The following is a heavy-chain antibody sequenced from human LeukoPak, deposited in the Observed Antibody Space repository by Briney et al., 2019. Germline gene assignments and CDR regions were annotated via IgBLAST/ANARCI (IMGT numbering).Heavy chain of an antibody. CDR3: ARGGSYMDYYYGMDV. J-gene: IGHJ6*02. CDR2: ISYDGSNK. Sequence: GGSLRLSCAASGFTFSSYAMHWVRQAPGKGLEWVAVISYDGSNKYYADSVKGRFTISRDNSKNTLYLQMNSLRAEDTAVYYCARGGSYMDYYYGMDVWGQGTTVTVSS. D-gene: IGHD1-26*01. V-gene: IGHV3-30-3*01. CDR1: GFTFSSYA.